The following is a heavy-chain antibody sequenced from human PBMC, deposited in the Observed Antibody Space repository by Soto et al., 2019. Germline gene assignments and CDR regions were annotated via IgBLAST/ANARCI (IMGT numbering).Heavy chain of an antibody. D-gene: IGHD2-15*01. CDR1: GFTFGDYA. Sequence: GGSLRLSCTASGFTFGDYAMSWVRQAPGKGLEWVGFIRSKAYGGTTEYAASVKGRFTISRDDSKSIAYLQMNSLKTEDTAVYYCTRDLGGYCSGGSCYSELDYFDYWRQGTLVTVSS. J-gene: IGHJ4*02. V-gene: IGHV3-49*04. CDR3: TRDLGGYCSGGSCYSELDYFDY. CDR2: IRSKAYGGTT.